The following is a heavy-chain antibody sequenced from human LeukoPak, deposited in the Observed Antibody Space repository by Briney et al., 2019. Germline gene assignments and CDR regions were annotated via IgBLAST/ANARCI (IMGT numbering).Heavy chain of an antibody. Sequence: GGSLRLSCAASGFTCSSYWMTWVRQAPGKGLEWVANIKQDGSERNYVDSVKGRFTISRDNAKNSLYLQMNSLRAEDTAVYYCARENWAPYYWGQGTLVTVSS. V-gene: IGHV3-7*01. CDR3: ARENWAPYY. D-gene: IGHD7-27*01. CDR2: IKQDGSER. J-gene: IGHJ4*02. CDR1: GFTCSSYW.